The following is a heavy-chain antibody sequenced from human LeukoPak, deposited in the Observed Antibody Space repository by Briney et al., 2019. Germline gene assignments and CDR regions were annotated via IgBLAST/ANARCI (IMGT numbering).Heavy chain of an antibody. Sequence: GESLKISCKGSGYSFTSYWSGWVGQLPGKGREGMGIIYPGDADTRYSPSFQGQVTISADKSISTAYLQWSSLNASDPAMYSCARAPRGSYCLHYWGQGTLVTVS. CDR3: ARAPRGSYCLHY. J-gene: IGHJ4*02. D-gene: IGHD1-26*01. CDR1: GYSFTSYW. CDR2: IYPGDADT. V-gene: IGHV5-51*01.